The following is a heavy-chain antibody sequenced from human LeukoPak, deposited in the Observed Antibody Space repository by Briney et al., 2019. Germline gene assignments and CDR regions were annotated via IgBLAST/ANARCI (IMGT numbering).Heavy chain of an antibody. Sequence: GGSLRLSCAASGFAFSSYGMSWVRQAPGKGLEWVSAISGSGGSTYYADSVKGRFTISRDNSKNTLYLQMNSLRAEDTAVYYCAKDPTDYYDRNAFDIWGRGTMVTVSS. V-gene: IGHV3-23*01. CDR3: AKDPTDYYDRNAFDI. D-gene: IGHD3-22*01. J-gene: IGHJ3*02. CDR1: GFAFSSYG. CDR2: ISGSGGST.